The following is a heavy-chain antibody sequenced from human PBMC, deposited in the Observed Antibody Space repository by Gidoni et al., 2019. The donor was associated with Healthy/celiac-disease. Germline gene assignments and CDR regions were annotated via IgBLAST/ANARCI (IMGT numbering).Heavy chain of an antibody. V-gene: IGHV3-23*01. CDR3: AKRYGDYVAAFDY. Sequence: EVHLLESGGGLVQPGGSLRLSCAASGFTFSSYAMSWVRHAPGKGLVWVSAISGSGGSTYYADSVKGRFTSSRDNSKNTLYLQMNSLRAEDTAVYYCAKRYGDYVAAFDYWGQGTLVTVSS. D-gene: IGHD4-17*01. CDR1: GFTFSSYA. CDR2: ISGSGGST. J-gene: IGHJ4*02.